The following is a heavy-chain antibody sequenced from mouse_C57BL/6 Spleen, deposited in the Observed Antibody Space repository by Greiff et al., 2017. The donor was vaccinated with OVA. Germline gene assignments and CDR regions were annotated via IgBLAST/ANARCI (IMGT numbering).Heavy chain of an antibody. V-gene: IGHV1-81*01. CDR1: GYTFTSYG. D-gene: IGHD2-4*01. J-gene: IGHJ3*01. CDR3: ARFDYDGAWFAY. Sequence: QVQLQQSGAELARPGASVKLSCKASGYTFTSYGISWVKQRTGQGLEWIGEIYPRSGNTYYNEKFKGKATRTADKCSSTAYMELRSLTSEDSAVYFCARFDYDGAWFAYWGQGTLVTVSA. CDR2: IYPRSGNT.